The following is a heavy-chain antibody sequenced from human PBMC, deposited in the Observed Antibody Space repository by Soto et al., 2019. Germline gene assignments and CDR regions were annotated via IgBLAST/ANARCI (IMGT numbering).Heavy chain of an antibody. CDR3: ARHFKNIVVVVAATPYDAFDI. V-gene: IGHV4-39*01. D-gene: IGHD2-15*01. Sequence: QLQLQESGPGLVKPSETLSLTCTVSCGSISSSSYYWGWIRQPPGKGLEWIGSIYYSGSTYYNPSLKSRVTISVDTSKNQFSLKLSSVTAADTAVYYCARHFKNIVVVVAATPYDAFDIWGQGTMVTVSS. CDR2: IYYSGST. J-gene: IGHJ3*02. CDR1: CGSISSSSYY.